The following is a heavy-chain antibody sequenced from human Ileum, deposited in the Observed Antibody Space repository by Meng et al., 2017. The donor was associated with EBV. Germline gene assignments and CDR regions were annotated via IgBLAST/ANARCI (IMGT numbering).Heavy chain of an antibody. CDR1: GDSTGSDIW. CDR2: VYHRGDT. V-gene: IGHV4-4*03. J-gene: IGHJ4*02. CDR3: GRDQGRELINH. D-gene: IGHD1-7*01. Sequence: QVQLQESAPGLAKPPGTLSLPCTVSGDSTGSDIWWSWVRQPPGKGLEWIGEVYHRGDTNYNPSLKSRVDISVDKSKNQFYLSLFSVTAADTAVYYCGRDQGRELINHWGQGTLVTVSS.